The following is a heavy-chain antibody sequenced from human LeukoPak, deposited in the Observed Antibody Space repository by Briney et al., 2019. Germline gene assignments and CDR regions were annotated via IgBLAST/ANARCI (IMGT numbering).Heavy chain of an antibody. V-gene: IGHV1-69*13. J-gene: IGHJ6*03. CDR3: ARVAYITMVRGVRPYYYYYMDV. D-gene: IGHD3-10*01. Sequence: SVKVSCKASGGTFSSYAISWVRQAPGQGLEWMGGIIPIFDSANYAQKFQGRVTITADESTSTAYMELSSLRSEDTAVYYCARVAYITMVRGVRPYYYYYMDVWGKGTTVTISS. CDR1: GGTFSSYA. CDR2: IIPIFDSA.